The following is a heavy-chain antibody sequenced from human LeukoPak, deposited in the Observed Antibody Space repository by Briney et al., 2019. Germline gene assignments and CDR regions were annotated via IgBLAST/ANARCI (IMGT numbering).Heavy chain of an antibody. CDR2: IYYSGST. CDR1: GGSISSYY. CDR3: ALARINHASGSHPYYFDY. Sequence: SETLSLTCTVSGGSISSYYWSWIRQPPGKGLEWIGYIYYSGSTSYTPSLKSRVTISVDTSKNQFSLKLASVTAADTAVYYCALARINHASGSHPYYFDYWGQGTLVTVSS. V-gene: IGHV4-59*08. J-gene: IGHJ4*02. D-gene: IGHD3-10*01.